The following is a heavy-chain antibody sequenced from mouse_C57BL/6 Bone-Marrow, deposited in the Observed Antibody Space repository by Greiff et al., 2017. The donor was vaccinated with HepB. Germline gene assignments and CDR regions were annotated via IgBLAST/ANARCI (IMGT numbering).Heavy chain of an antibody. V-gene: IGHV3-6*01. Sequence: DVQLQESGPGLVKPSQSLSLTCSVTGYSITSGYYWNWIRQFPGNKLEWMGYISYDGSNNYNPSLKNRISITRDTSKNQFFLKLNSVTTEDTATYYCARTLYDVTCYFDYWGQGTTLTVSS. J-gene: IGHJ2*01. CDR3: ARTLYDVTCYFDY. CDR2: ISYDGSN. D-gene: IGHD2-12*01. CDR1: GYSITSGYY.